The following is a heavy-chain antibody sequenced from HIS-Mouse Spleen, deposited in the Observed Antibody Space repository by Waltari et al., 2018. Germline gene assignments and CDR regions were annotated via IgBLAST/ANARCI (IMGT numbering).Heavy chain of an antibody. Sequence: QVQLVPSGAEVKKPGASVKGSCKASGYTFTGYYMHWVRQAPGQGLEWMGWINPNSGGTNDAQMFQGRVTMTRDTSISTAYMELSRLRSDDTAVYYCARYSSGWRFDYWGQGTLVTVSS. CDR1: GYTFTGYY. V-gene: IGHV1-2*02. CDR2: INPNSGGT. CDR3: ARYSSGWRFDY. J-gene: IGHJ4*02. D-gene: IGHD6-19*01.